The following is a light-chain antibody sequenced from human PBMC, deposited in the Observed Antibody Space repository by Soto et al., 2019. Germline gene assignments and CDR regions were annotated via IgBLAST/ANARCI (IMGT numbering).Light chain of an antibody. CDR2: AAS. Sequence: DIQLTQSPSFLSASVGDRVTITCRASQGISSHLAWYQQIPGKGPKLLIYAASTLQSGVPSRFSGSGSGTDFTLAISSLQPEDFATYYCQQVNGYPQTFGQGTKLEIK. J-gene: IGKJ2*01. CDR1: QGISSH. CDR3: QQVNGYPQT. V-gene: IGKV1-9*01.